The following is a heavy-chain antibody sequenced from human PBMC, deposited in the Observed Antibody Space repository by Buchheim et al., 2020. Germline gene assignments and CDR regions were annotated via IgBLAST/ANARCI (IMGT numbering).Heavy chain of an antibody. CDR1: GFTFSDHY. CDR3: VKDRADTYGYFSGGDV. J-gene: IGHJ6*02. D-gene: IGHD2-15*01. CDR2: SRSKAYSYTT. V-gene: IGHV3-72*01. Sequence: EVQLVESGGGLVQPGGSLRLSCAASGFTFSDHYVDWVRQAPGKGLEWVGRSRSKAYSYTTEYAASVKGRFTISRDESTNSLFLQMNSLKTDDTAVYYCVKDRADTYGYFSGGDVWRQGTT.